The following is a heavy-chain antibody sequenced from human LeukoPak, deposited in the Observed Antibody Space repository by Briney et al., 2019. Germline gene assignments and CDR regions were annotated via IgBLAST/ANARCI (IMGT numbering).Heavy chain of an antibody. CDR3: AKNGRGYYDSSGYPRGHFDY. J-gene: IGHJ4*02. CDR1: VFTFSSYA. D-gene: IGHD3-22*01. V-gene: IGHV3-23*01. Sequence: GGSLRLSCGASVFTFSSYAMSWVRWAPGKGVEWVSAFSGCGGSTYYADSEKSRFTNSRDNSNNTLYQQMNSLRAEDTAVYYCAKNGRGYYDSSGYPRGHFDYWGQGTLVTVSS. CDR2: FSGCGGST.